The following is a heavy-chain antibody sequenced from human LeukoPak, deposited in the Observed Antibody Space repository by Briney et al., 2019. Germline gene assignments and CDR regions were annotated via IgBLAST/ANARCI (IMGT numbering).Heavy chain of an antibody. D-gene: IGHD5-24*01. V-gene: IGHV3-74*01. CDR1: GFTFSSSW. CDR3: AKEGNLVATTYPFDY. CDR2: INPDESIT. J-gene: IGHJ4*02. Sequence: GGSLRLSCVASGFTFSSSWMHWVRQAPGKGLVWVSRINPDESITSHADSVKGRFTISRDNAKNTVYLQMNSLRVEDTAVYYCAKEGNLVATTYPFDYWGQGTLVTVSS.